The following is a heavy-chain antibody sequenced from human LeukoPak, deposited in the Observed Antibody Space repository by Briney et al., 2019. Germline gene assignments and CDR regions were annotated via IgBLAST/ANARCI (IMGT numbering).Heavy chain of an antibody. J-gene: IGHJ6*04. Sequence: ASVKVSCKASGYTSTSYGISWVRQAPGQGLEWMGWISAYNGNTNYAQKLQGRVTMTTDTSTSTAYMELRSLRSGDTAVYYCARDFDDFWSGYPLGSLWDVWGKGTTVTVSS. CDR3: ARDFDDFWSGYPLGSLWDV. CDR2: ISAYNGNT. V-gene: IGHV1-18*01. D-gene: IGHD3-3*01. CDR1: GYTSTSYG.